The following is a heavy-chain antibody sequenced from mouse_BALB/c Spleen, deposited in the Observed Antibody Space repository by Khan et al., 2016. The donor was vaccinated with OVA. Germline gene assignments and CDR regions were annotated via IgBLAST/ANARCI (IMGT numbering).Heavy chain of an antibody. D-gene: IGHD2-1*01. CDR2: IYTGSGST. V-gene: IGHV1S22*01. Sequence: LQQSGSELVRPGASVKLSCKASGYTFTSYWMHWVKQRHGQGLEWIGNIYTGSGSTKYDEMFKSKGRLTVDTSSSTAYMHLSRLTSEDSAFYYCTRGGYYGKSLLSYWGQGTLVTVSA. CDR1: GYTFTSYW. J-gene: IGHJ3*01. CDR3: TRGGYYGKSLLSY.